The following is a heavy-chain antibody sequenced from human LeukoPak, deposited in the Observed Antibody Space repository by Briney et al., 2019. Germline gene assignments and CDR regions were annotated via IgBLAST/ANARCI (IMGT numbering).Heavy chain of an antibody. D-gene: IGHD5-18*01. CDR1: GFAFSSYS. CDR2: ISSSSNTI. J-gene: IGHJ5*02. Sequence: PGGSLRLSCAASGFAFSSYSMNWVRQAPGKGLEWVSYISSSSNTIYYAYSVEGRFTISRDNTKNSLYLQMNSLRAEDTAVYYCASHSTNTAMASWGQGTLVTVSS. V-gene: IGHV3-48*04. CDR3: ASHSTNTAMAS.